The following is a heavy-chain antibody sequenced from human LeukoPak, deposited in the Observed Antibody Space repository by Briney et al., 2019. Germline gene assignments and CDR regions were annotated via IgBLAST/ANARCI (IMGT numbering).Heavy chain of an antibody. CDR3: ASADSSGWYAEYFQH. D-gene: IGHD6-19*01. CDR1: GYSISSGYY. V-gene: IGHV4-38-2*02. J-gene: IGHJ1*01. CDR2: IYHSGST. Sequence: PSETLSLTCTVSGYSISSGYYWGWIRQPPGKGLEWIGSIYHSGSTYYNPSLKSRVTISVDTSKNQFSLKLSSVTAADTAVYYCASADSSGWYAEYFQHWGQGTLVTVSS.